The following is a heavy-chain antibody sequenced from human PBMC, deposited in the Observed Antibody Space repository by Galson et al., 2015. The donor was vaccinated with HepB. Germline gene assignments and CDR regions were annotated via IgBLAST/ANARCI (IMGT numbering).Heavy chain of an antibody. V-gene: IGHV1-69*04. CDR2: IIPILGIA. Sequence: SVKVSCKASGGTFSSYAISWVRQAPGQGLEWMGRIIPILGIANYAQKFQGRVTITADKSTSTAYMELSSLRSEDTAVYYCARGRRGITIFGVVINDGAFDIWGQGTMVTVSS. CDR1: GGTFSSYA. CDR3: ARGRRGITIFGVVINDGAFDI. D-gene: IGHD3-3*01. J-gene: IGHJ3*02.